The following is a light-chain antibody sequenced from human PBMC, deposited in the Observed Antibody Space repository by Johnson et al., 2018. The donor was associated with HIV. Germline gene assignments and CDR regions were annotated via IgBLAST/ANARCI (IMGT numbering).Light chain of an antibody. V-gene: IGLV1-51*01. CDR2: DNN. CDR1: SSNIGNNY. Sequence: QPVLTQPPSVSAAPGQKVTFSCSGRSSNIGNNYVSWYQQLPGKAPKLFIFDNNKRPSGIPDRFSGSKSGTSATLGITGLQTGDEAGYYCGTWDSSLRAYVFGTGTKVTVL. J-gene: IGLJ1*01. CDR3: GTWDSSLRAYV.